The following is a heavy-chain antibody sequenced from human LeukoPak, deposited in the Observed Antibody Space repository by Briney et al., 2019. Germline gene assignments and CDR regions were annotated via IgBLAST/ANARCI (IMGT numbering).Heavy chain of an antibody. CDR2: ISYDGSNK. D-gene: IGHD6-19*01. Sequence: PGRSLRLSCAASGFTFSSYGMHWVRQAPGKGLEWVAVISYDGSNKYYADSVKGRFTISRDNSKNTLYLQMNSLRAEDTAVYYCARDLSTIAVAGLGDYWGQGTLVTVSS. V-gene: IGHV3-30*03. J-gene: IGHJ4*02. CDR1: GFTFSSYG. CDR3: ARDLSTIAVAGLGDY.